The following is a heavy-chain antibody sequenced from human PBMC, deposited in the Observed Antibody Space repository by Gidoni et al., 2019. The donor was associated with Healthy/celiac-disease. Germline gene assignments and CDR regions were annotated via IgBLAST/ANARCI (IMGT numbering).Heavy chain of an antibody. V-gene: IGHV5-51*01. CDR2: IYPGDSDT. CDR1: GYSFTRYW. J-gene: IGHJ6*02. Sequence: EVQLVQSGAEVKKPGESLKISCTGSGYSFTRYWIGWVRQMPGKGLGWMGIIYPGDSDTRYSPSFQGQVTISADKSISTAYLQWSSLKASDTAMYYCARLVDTAMYYYYYGMDVWGQGTTVTVSS. D-gene: IGHD5-18*01. CDR3: ARLVDTAMYYYYYGMDV.